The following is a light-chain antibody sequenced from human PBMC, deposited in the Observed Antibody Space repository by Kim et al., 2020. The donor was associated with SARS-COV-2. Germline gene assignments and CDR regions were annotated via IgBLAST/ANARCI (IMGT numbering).Light chain of an antibody. Sequence: SYELTQPLSVSVALGQTARITCGGNNIGSKNVHWYQQKPGQAPVLVIYRDSNRPSGIPERFSGSKSGNTATLTISRAQAGDEADYYCQVWDSSTVVFGGGTQLTVL. CDR2: RDS. J-gene: IGLJ2*01. CDR3: QVWDSSTVV. CDR1: NIGSKN. V-gene: IGLV3-9*01.